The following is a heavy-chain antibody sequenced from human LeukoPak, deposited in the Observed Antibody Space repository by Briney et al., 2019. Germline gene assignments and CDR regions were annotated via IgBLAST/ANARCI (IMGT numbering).Heavy chain of an antibody. D-gene: IGHD6-19*01. V-gene: IGHV1-24*01. CDR2: FDPEDGET. Sequence: ASVKVSCKVSGYTLTELSMHWVRQAPVKGLEWMGGFDPEDGETIYAQKFQGRVTMTRDTSISTAYMELSRLRSDDTAVYYCAREVGIAVAGTIYFDYWGQGTLVTVSS. CDR3: AREVGIAVAGTIYFDY. CDR1: GYTLTELS. J-gene: IGHJ4*02.